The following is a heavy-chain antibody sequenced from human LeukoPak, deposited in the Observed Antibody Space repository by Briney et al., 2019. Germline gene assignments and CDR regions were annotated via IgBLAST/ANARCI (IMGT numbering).Heavy chain of an antibody. CDR2: INHSGST. D-gene: IGHD3-16*01. V-gene: IGHV4-39*07. CDR1: RGSISSSSYY. J-gene: IGHJ3*02. Sequence: PSETLSLTCTVSRGSISSSSYYWGWIRQSPGKGLEWIGEINHSGSTNYNPSLKSRVTISVDTSKNQFSLKLSSVTAADTAVYYCARGGYDDAFDIWGQGTMVTVSS. CDR3: ARGGYDDAFDI.